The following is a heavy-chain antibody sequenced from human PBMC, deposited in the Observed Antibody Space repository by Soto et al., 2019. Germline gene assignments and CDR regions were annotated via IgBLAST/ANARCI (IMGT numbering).Heavy chain of an antibody. CDR3: LRYADY. J-gene: IGHJ4*02. CDR1: GYTFSSYA. Sequence: QVQLVQSGAEVKKPGASVKCSCNASGYTFSSYAMHWVRQAPGQRLEWMGWINAGNGNTKYSQRFQGRVTITRDTSAGTAYMELSSLTSEDTAVYYCLRYADYWGQGTLVTVSS. D-gene: IGHD2-2*01. V-gene: IGHV1-3*01. CDR2: INAGNGNT.